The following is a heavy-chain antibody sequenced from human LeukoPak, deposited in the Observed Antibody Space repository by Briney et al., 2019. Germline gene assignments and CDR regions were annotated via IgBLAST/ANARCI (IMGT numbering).Heavy chain of an antibody. CDR2: IYSGGST. D-gene: IGHD3-10*01. J-gene: IGHJ4*02. CDR3: ARAVRERYMVRGGDYFDY. V-gene: IGHV3-53*01. CDR1: GFTLSNYW. Sequence: PGGSLRLSCAASGFTLSNYWMSWVRQAPGKGLEWVSVIYSGGSTYYADSVKGRFTISRDNSKNTLYLQMNSLRAEDTAVYYCARAVRERYMVRGGDYFDYWGQGTLVTVSS.